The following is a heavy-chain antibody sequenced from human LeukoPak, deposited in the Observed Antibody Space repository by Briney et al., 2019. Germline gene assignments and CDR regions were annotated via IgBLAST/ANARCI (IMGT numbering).Heavy chain of an antibody. J-gene: IGHJ4*02. D-gene: IGHD6-13*01. CDR1: GGSFSGYY. V-gene: IGHV4-34*01. Sequence: SETLSLTCAVYGGSFSGYYWSWIRQPPGKGLEWIGEINHSGSTNHNPSLKSRVTISVDTSKNQFSLKLSSVTAADTAVYYCAIHSSSWYRDYWGQGTLVTVSS. CDR3: AIHSSSWYRDY. CDR2: INHSGST.